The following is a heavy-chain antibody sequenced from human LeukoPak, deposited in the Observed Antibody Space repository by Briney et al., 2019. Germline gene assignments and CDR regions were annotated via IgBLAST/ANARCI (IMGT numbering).Heavy chain of an antibody. Sequence: GASVKVSCKASGYTFTGYYMHWVRQAPGQGLEWMGWISAYNGNTNYAQKLQGRVTMTTDTSTSTAYMELRSLRSDDTAVYYCARVAYSNSWFDPWGQGTLVTVSS. J-gene: IGHJ5*02. D-gene: IGHD4-11*01. V-gene: IGHV1-18*04. CDR2: ISAYNGNT. CDR3: ARVAYSNSWFDP. CDR1: GYTFTGYY.